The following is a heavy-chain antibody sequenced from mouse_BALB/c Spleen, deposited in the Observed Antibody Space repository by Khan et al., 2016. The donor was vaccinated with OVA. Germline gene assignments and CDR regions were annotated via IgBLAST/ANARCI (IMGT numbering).Heavy chain of an antibody. J-gene: IGHJ2*01. CDR3: DKLRGFYFDS. V-gene: IGHV2-3*01. Sequence: VQLVESGPGLVAPSQSLSITCTVSGFSLTSDGVSWVRQPPGKGLEWLGVIWGDGSTHYHSALRSRMSIRTDNSKSQVVLKLDSLKTDDTATYYCDKLRGFYFDSWGQGTTLTVSS. CDR2: IWGDGST. CDR1: GFSLTSDG.